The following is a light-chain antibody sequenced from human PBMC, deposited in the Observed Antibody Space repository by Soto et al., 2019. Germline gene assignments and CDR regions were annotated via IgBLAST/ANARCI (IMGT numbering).Light chain of an antibody. CDR1: QSISSW. CDR3: QQYNGYPIT. CDR2: KAS. Sequence: DIQMTQSPSTLSASVGDRVTITCRASQSISSWLAWYQQKPGKAPKLLIYKASSLESGVPSRFSGSGSGTEFTLTISSLQPDDFATYYCQQYNGYPITFGQGTRLEIK. J-gene: IGKJ5*01. V-gene: IGKV1-5*03.